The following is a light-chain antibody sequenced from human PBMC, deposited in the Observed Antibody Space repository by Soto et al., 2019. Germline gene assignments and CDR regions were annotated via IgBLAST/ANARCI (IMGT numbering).Light chain of an antibody. Sequence: EVVLAQSPGTLSVSPGERSTLSCRSSHSLSSSYLAWYQQKPGQAPRLXIYGASRRATGIPARFNGSGSSTDFTLTISRLEPEDFAVYYCQQYGSSPRTFGQGTKVDI. CDR3: QQYGSSPRT. CDR1: HSLSSSY. V-gene: IGKV3-20*01. CDR2: GAS. J-gene: IGKJ1*01.